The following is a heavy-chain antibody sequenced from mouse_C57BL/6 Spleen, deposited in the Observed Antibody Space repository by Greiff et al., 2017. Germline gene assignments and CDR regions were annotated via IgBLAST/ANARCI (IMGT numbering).Heavy chain of an antibody. CDR2: IHPNSGST. V-gene: IGHV1-64*01. J-gene: IGHJ3*01. D-gene: IGHD2-1*01. Sequence: QVQLQQSGAELVKPGASVKLSCKASGYTFTSYWMHWVKQRPGQGLEWIGMIHPNSGSTNYNEKFKSEATLTVDKSSSTAYMQLSSLTSEDSAVYCWARDGNYDFSFAYWGQGTLVTVSA. CDR3: ARDGNYDFSFAY. CDR1: GYTFTSYW.